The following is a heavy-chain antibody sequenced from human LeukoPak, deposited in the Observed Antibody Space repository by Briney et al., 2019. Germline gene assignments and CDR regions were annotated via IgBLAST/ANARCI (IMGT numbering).Heavy chain of an antibody. D-gene: IGHD6-19*01. Sequence: GRSLRLSCAASGFTFSNAWMSWVSQAPGKWLEWVGCIKSEIDGGTTDYAAHVKGRFTSSRDDSKNTLYLQMSSLKTEDTAVYYCTTARMERYSSGWYVLDYWGQGALVTVSS. V-gene: IGHV3-15*01. CDR1: GFTFSNAW. CDR3: TTARMERYSSGWYVLDY. CDR2: IKSEIDGGTT. J-gene: IGHJ4*02.